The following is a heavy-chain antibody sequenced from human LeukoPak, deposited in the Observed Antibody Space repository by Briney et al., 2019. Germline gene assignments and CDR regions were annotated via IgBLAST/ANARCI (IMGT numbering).Heavy chain of an antibody. CDR1: GFTFNSYE. CDR2: ISSSGSTI. CDR3: ARDKAAIEGYDY. J-gene: IGHJ4*02. Sequence: GGSLRLSCAASGFTFNSYEMNWVRQAPGKGLEWVSYISSSGSTIYYADSVKGRFTISRDNAKNSLYLQMNSLRAEDTAVYYCARDKAAIEGYDYWGQGTLVTVSS. V-gene: IGHV3-48*03. D-gene: IGHD2-2*02.